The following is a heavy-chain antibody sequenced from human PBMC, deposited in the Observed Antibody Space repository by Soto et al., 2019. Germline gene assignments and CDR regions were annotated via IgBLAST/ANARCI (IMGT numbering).Heavy chain of an antibody. CDR2: IVVGSGNT. CDR3: AADLGGGNYFDY. V-gene: IGHV1-58*01. CDR1: GFTFTSSA. J-gene: IGHJ4*02. D-gene: IGHD3-16*01. Sequence: SVKVSCKASGFTFTSSAVQWVRQARGQRLEWIGWIVVGSGNTNYAQKFQERVTITRDMSTSTAYMELSSLRSEDTAVYYCAADLGGGNYFDYWGQGTLVTVSS.